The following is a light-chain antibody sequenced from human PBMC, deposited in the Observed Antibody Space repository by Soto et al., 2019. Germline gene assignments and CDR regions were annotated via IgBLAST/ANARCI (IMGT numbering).Light chain of an antibody. CDR3: QQYYSTPQT. V-gene: IGKV4-1*01. Sequence: DIVMTQSPDSLAVSLGERATINCKSSQSVLYSSNNENYLAWYQQKPGQPPKLLISWASTREFGVPDRFSGSGSGTDFTLTISTLQAEDVAVYYCQQYYSTPQTFGQGTKVKIK. CDR2: WAS. J-gene: IGKJ1*01. CDR1: QSVLYSSNNENY.